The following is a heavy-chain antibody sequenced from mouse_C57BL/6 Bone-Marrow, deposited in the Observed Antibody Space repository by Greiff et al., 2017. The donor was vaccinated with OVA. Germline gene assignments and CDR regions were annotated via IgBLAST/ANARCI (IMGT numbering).Heavy chain of an antibody. D-gene: IGHD2-3*01. J-gene: IGHJ1*03. Sequence: LVESGPELVKPGASVKISCKASGYSFTDYNMNWVKQSNGKSLEWIGVINPNYGTTSYNQKFKGKATLTVDQSSSTAYMQLNSLTSEDSAVYYCARYRGWLLRYFDVWGTGTTVTVSS. CDR3: ARYRGWLLRYFDV. CDR1: GYSFTDYN. V-gene: IGHV1-39*01. CDR2: INPNYGTT.